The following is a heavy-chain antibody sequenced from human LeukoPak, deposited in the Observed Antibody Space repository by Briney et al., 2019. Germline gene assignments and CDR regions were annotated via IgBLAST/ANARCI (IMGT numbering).Heavy chain of an antibody. D-gene: IGHD2-2*01. J-gene: IGHJ5*02. CDR3: ARGGDIVVVPAAIGPWFDP. CDR2: INHSGST. V-gene: IGHV4-34*01. Sequence: PSETLSRTCAVYGGSFSGYYWNWIRQPPGKGLEWIGEINHSGSTNYNPSLKSRVTISVDTSKNQFSLKLSSVTAADTAVYYCARGGDIVVVPAAIGPWFDPWGQGTLVTVSS. CDR1: GGSFSGYY.